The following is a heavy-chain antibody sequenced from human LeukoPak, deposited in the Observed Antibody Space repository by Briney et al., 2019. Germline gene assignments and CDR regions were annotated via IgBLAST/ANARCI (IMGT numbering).Heavy chain of an antibody. CDR1: GFTFSSYS. CDR2: IDGTTSTT. D-gene: IGHD6-25*01. V-gene: IGHV3-48*02. CDR3: ARALRIAAAGPYQSAFDV. Sequence: GGSLRLSCSASGFTFSSYSMHWVRQAPGKGLEWVSYIDGTTSTTYYADSVKGRFTISRDNAKNSLSLQMNSVRDEDMAVYYCARALRIAAAGPYQSAFDVWGQGTMVTVSS. J-gene: IGHJ3*01.